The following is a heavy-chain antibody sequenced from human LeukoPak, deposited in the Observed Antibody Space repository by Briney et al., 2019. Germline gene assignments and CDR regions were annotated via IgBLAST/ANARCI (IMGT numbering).Heavy chain of an antibody. CDR1: GYTLTGYY. D-gene: IGHD5-18*01. CDR3: ARDERVDTARY. Sequence: ASVKVSCKASGYTLTGYYMHWVRQAPGQGLEWMGIINPSGGSTSYAQKFQGRVTMTRDTSTSTVYMELSSLRSEDTAVYYCARDERVDTARYWGQGTLVTVSS. CDR2: INPSGGST. J-gene: IGHJ4*02. V-gene: IGHV1-46*01.